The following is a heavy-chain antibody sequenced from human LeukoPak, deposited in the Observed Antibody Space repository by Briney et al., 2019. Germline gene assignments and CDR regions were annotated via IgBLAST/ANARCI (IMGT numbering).Heavy chain of an antibody. V-gene: IGHV4-59*01. D-gene: IGHD5-12*01. CDR1: GVSISSYS. CDR3: ARGATIPNRFDY. J-gene: IGHJ4*02. Sequence: SETLSLTCTVSGVSISSYSWSWVRQPPGKGLEWIGCIYYSGSTNYNPSLKSRVTISVDTSKNQFSLKLSSVTAADTAVYYCARGATIPNRFDYWGQGTLVTVSS. CDR2: IYYSGST.